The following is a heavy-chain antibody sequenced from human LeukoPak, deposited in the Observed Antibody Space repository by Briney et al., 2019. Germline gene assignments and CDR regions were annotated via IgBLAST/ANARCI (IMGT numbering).Heavy chain of an antibody. CDR3: ARMEVRGSYGLSYWYYFDY. D-gene: IGHD5-18*01. CDR1: GVSISSDY. J-gene: IGHJ4*02. V-gene: IGHV4-4*08. CDR2: VYHSGTT. Sequence: PSETLSLTCTVSGVSISSDYWGWLRQAPGKGPEWIGWVYHSGTTNYNPSLKSRVTISIDSSRNQFSLNLNSVTAADTAVYYCARMEVRGSYGLSYWYYFDYWGQGTLVTVSS.